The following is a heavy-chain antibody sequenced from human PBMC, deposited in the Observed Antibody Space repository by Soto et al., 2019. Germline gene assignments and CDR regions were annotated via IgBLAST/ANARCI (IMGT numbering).Heavy chain of an antibody. J-gene: IGHJ6*02. Sequence: GGSLRLSCAASGFTFSSYWMHWVRQAPGKGLVWVSRINSDGSSTSYADSVKGRFTISRDNAKNTLYLQMNSLRAEDTAVYYCARGYYDFWSGYLRRPMDVWGQGTTVTVSS. CDR3: ARGYYDFWSGYLRRPMDV. V-gene: IGHV3-74*01. D-gene: IGHD3-3*01. CDR1: GFTFSSYW. CDR2: INSDGSST.